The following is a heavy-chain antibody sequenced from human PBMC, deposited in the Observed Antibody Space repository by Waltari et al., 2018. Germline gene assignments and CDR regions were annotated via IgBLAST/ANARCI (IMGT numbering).Heavy chain of an antibody. CDR1: GGSISSSNW. D-gene: IGHD6-19*01. CDR2: IYHSGST. J-gene: IGHJ4*02. Sequence: QVQLQESGPGLVKPSGTLSLTCAVSGGSISSSNWWSWVRQPPGKGLEWIGEIYHSGSTNYNPSLKRRVTISVDKSKNQFSLKLSSVTAADTAVYYCARDRGSGWYGEGYFDYWGQGTLVTVSS. CDR3: ARDRGSGWYGEGYFDY. V-gene: IGHV4-4*02.